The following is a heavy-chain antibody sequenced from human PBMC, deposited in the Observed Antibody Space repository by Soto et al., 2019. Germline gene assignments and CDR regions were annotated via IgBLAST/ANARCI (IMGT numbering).Heavy chain of an antibody. CDR3: ARTARDFYGLDV. V-gene: IGHV3-13*05. CDR2: ISAAGDP. CDR1: GCTFRNYD. J-gene: IGHJ6*02. D-gene: IGHD1-1*01. Sequence: EVQLVESGGGLIQPGGSLRLSCEASGCTFRNYDMHWVRQGTGKGLEWVSGISAAGDPDYADSVESRFTIARENAQNSFFLQMNSLRVGGTAVYYCARTARDFYGLDVWGQGTAVIVSS.